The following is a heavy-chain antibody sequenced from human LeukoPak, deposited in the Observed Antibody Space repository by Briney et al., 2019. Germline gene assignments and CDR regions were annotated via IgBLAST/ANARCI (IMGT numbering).Heavy chain of an antibody. Sequence: ASVKVSCKASGYTFTGYYMHWVRQAPGQGLEGMGWINPNRGGTNYAQKFQGRVTMTRDTSISTAYMELSRLRSDDTAVYYCARSAGYIVVVTASYYYGMDVWGQGTTVTVSS. CDR2: INPNRGGT. V-gene: IGHV1-2*02. J-gene: IGHJ6*02. CDR1: GYTFTGYY. D-gene: IGHD2-21*02. CDR3: ARSAGYIVVVTASYYYGMDV.